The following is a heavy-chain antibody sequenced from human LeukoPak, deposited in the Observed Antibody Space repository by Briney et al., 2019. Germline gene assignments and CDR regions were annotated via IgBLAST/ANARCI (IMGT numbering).Heavy chain of an antibody. V-gene: IGHV3-30-3*01. D-gene: IGHD3-22*01. Sequence: PGRSLRLSCAASGFTFSSYAMHWVRQAPGKGLEWVAVISYDGSNKYYADSVKGRFTISRDNSKNTLYLQINSLRAEDTAVYYRAKDPGPMIVVVLDYWGQGTLVTVSS. CDR3: AKDPGPMIVVVLDY. CDR2: ISYDGSNK. J-gene: IGHJ4*02. CDR1: GFTFSSYA.